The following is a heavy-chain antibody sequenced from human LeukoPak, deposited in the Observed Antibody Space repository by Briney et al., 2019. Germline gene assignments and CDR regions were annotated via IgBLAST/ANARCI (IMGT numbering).Heavy chain of an antibody. V-gene: IGHV3-30*04. J-gene: IGHJ4*02. CDR2: IRYDGINK. CDR1: GFTFSSYA. CDR3: ARGVADSSAWFDY. D-gene: IGHD6-19*01. Sequence: TGGSLRLSCAASGFTFSSYAMHWVRQAPGKGLEWVALIRYDGINKYYADSVKGRFTIARDNSKNTLYLQMNSLRGEDTAVYYCARGVADSSAWFDYWGQGTLVTVSS.